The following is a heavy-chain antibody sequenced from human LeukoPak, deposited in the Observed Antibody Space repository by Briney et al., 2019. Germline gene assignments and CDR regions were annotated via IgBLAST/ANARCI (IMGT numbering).Heavy chain of an antibody. CDR1: GGTFNNFA. Sequence: ASVKVSCKASGGTFNNFAISWVRQAPGQGLEWMGTIIPIFSTTNYAQKFQGRVTITADKSSSTAFMDLSSLKFEDTAVYYCAGGGRNYWGPGTLVTVSS. J-gene: IGHJ4*02. V-gene: IGHV1-69*06. D-gene: IGHD2/OR15-2a*01. CDR2: IIPIFSTT. CDR3: AGGGRNY.